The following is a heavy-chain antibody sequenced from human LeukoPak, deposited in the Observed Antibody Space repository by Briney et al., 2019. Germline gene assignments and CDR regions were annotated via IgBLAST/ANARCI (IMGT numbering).Heavy chain of an antibody. CDR3: AREGRQNRVATISKGYY. J-gene: IGHJ4*02. Sequence: PGGSLRLSCAASGFTFSTYAMSWVRQAPGKGLEWVSAISASGSNTYYADSVKGRFTISRDNSRNTLYLQVNSLRAEDTAIYYCAREGRQNRVATISKGYYWGQGTLVTVSS. CDR1: GFTFSTYA. CDR2: ISASGSNT. D-gene: IGHD5-12*01. V-gene: IGHV3-23*01.